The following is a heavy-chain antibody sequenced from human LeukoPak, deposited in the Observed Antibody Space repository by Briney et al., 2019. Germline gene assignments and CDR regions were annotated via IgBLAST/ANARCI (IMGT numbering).Heavy chain of an antibody. CDR2: IYPGDSDT. CDR3: ARAGYSNRWDGVDY. J-gene: IGHJ4*02. V-gene: IGHV5-51*01. Sequence: HGESLKISCKGPGYTFTNYWIGWVRQMPGKGLEFMGIIYPGDSDTRYSPSFQGQVTISVDKSINTAYLQWSSLKASDSAMYYCARAGYSNRWDGVDYWGQGTLVTVSS. CDR1: GYTFTNYW. D-gene: IGHD2/OR15-2a*01.